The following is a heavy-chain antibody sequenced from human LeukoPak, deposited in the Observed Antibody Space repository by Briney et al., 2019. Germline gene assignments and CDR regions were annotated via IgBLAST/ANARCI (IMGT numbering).Heavy chain of an antibody. Sequence: SETLSLTCTVSGDSIIGSYWSWIRQAPGKGLEWIAYTYYSVDTNYNPSLQSRVTISVDISKKQFSLRLTSVTAAETAVYYCARRRYYDSSGYNPTYYFDHWGQGILVSVSS. J-gene: IGHJ4*02. V-gene: IGHV4-59*01. CDR3: ARRRYYDSSGYNPTYYFDH. CDR1: GDSIIGSY. D-gene: IGHD3-22*01. CDR2: TYYSVDT.